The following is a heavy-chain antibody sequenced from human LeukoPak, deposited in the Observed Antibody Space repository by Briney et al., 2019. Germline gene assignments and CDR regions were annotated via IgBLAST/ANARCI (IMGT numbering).Heavy chain of an antibody. CDR2: IYYSGST. Sequence: SETLSLTCTVSGGSISSYYWSWIRQPPGKGLEWIGYIYYSGSTNYNPSLKSRVTISVDTSKNQFSLKLSSVTAADTAVYYCAREAIQPVGQNGFDPWGQGTLVTVSS. D-gene: IGHD5-18*01. CDR1: GGSISSYY. V-gene: IGHV4-59*01. CDR3: AREAIQPVGQNGFDP. J-gene: IGHJ5*02.